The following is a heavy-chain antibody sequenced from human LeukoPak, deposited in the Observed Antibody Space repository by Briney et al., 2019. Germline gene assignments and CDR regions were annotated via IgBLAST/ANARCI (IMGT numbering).Heavy chain of an antibody. CDR2: ISAYNGNT. D-gene: IGHD3-22*01. CDR1: GYTFTSYG. J-gene: IGHJ4*02. CDR3: ARDEYYYDSSGYRTGLDY. V-gene: IGHV1-18*01. Sequence: ASVKVSCKASGYTFTSYGISWVRQAPGQGLEWMGWISAYNGNTNYAQKLQGRVTMTTDTSTSTAYMELRSLRSDDTAVYYCARDEYYYDSSGYRTGLDYWGQGTLATVSS.